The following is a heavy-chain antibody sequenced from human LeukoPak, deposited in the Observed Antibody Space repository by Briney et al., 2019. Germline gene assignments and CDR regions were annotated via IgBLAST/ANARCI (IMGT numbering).Heavy chain of an antibody. J-gene: IGHJ5*02. Sequence: GGSLRLSGAATGFTFSSYWMSWVRQAQGQGLEWVANIKQDGSDKYYVDSVKGRFTISRDNAKNSLYLQMNSLRAEDTAVYYCARESCSSTSCYVNWFDPWGQGTLVTVSS. CDR2: IKQDGSDK. CDR3: ARESCSSTSCYVNWFDP. D-gene: IGHD2-2*01. CDR1: GFTFSSYW. V-gene: IGHV3-7*03.